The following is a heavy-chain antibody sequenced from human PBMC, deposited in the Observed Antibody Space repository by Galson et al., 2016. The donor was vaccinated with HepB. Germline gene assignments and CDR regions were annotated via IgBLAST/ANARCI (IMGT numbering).Heavy chain of an antibody. CDR3: ARDECGGSCYFPKYWHFYGLDV. D-gene: IGHD2-15*01. CDR1: GLTLSTYA. J-gene: IGHJ6*04. Sequence: SLRLSCAASGLTLSTYAMYWVRQAPGKGLEWVAGIWYDGSNQEYADSVKGRFTISRDNSKNTVYLQMNSLRAEDTAVYYCARDECGGSCYFPKYWHFYGLDVWGKGTTVTVSS. CDR2: IWYDGSNQ. V-gene: IGHV3-33*01.